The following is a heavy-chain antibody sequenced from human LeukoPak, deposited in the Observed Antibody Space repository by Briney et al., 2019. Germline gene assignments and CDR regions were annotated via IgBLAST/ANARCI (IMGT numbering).Heavy chain of an antibody. D-gene: IGHD2-2*01. CDR1: GFTFSSYS. V-gene: IGHV3-21*01. Sequence: GGSLRLSCAASGFTFSSYSMNWVRQAPGKGLEWVSSISSSSSYIYYADSVKGRFTISRENAKNSLYLQMNSLRAEDTAVYYCARGAVVPYCSSTSCRAYYFDYWGQGTLVTVSS. J-gene: IGHJ4*02. CDR2: ISSSSSYI. CDR3: ARGAVVPYCSSTSCRAYYFDY.